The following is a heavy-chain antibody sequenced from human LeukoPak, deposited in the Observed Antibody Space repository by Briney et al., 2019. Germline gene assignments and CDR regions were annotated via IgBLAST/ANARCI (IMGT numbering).Heavy chain of an antibody. Sequence: GGSLRLSCAASGFTFRSYAMSWVRQAPGKGLEWVSGISNSGDTTYYADSVKGRFTISRDNSKNTLYLQMDSLRAEDTAVYYCAIGWELHRFGYWGQGTLVTVSS. V-gene: IGHV3-23*01. CDR2: ISNSGDTT. CDR3: AIGWELHRFGY. D-gene: IGHD1-26*01. CDR1: GFTFRSYA. J-gene: IGHJ4*02.